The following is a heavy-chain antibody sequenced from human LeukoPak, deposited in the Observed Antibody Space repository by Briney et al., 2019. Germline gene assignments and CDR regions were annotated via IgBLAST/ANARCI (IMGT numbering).Heavy chain of an antibody. CDR3: AKDGDDYGGFFDY. CDR1: GFTFSSYG. J-gene: IGHJ4*02. D-gene: IGHD4-23*01. CDR2: IRYDGSNK. Sequence: GGSLRLSCAASGFTFSSYGMHWVRQAPGKGLEWVAFIRYDGSNKYYADSVKGRFTISRDNSKNTLYLQMNSLRAEDTAVYYCAKDGDDYGGFFDYWGQGTLVTVSS. V-gene: IGHV3-30*02.